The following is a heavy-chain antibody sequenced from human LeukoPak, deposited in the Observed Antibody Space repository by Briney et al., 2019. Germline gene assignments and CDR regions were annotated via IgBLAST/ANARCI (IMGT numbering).Heavy chain of an antibody. CDR1: GGSFSGYY. D-gene: IGHD4-17*01. CDR2: INHSGST. CDR3: AREFRTTVTTNWFDP. V-gene: IGHV4-34*01. J-gene: IGHJ5*02. Sequence: SETLSLTCAVYGGSFSGYYWSWIRQPPGKGLEWIGEINHSGSTYYNPSLKSRVTISVDTSKNQFSLKLSSVTAADTAVYYCAREFRTTVTTNWFDPWGQGTLVTVSS.